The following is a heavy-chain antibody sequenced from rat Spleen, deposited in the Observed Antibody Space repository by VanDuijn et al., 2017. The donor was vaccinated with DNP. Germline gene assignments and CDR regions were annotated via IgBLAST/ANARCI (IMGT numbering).Heavy chain of an antibody. V-gene: IGHV5-7*01. Sequence: EVQLVESGGGLVQPGRSLKLSCVTSGSTFSDFNMVWVRQAPKKGLEWVATISYDGSRTNYRESVKGRFTISRDNAKSTLYLQMDSLRSEDTATYYCARPDYWGQGTLVTVSS. CDR1: GSTFSDFN. CDR2: ISYDGSRT. J-gene: IGHJ3*01. CDR3: ARPDY.